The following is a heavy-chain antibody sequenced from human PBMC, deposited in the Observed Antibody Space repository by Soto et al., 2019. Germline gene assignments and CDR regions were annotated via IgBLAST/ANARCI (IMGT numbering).Heavy chain of an antibody. J-gene: IGHJ4*02. CDR3: ASPLTYYDSSGYSDY. D-gene: IGHD3-22*01. CDR2: ISAYNGNT. V-gene: IGHV1-18*01. Sequence: ASVNVSCKASGYTFTSYGISWVRQAPGQGLEWMGWISAYNGNTNYAQKFQGRVTITADESTSTAYMELSSLRSEDTAVYYCASPLTYYDSSGYSDYWGQGTLVTVSS. CDR1: GYTFTSYG.